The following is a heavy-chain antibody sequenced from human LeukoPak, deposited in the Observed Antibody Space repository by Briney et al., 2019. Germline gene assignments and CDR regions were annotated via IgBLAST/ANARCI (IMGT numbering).Heavy chain of an antibody. CDR2: ISGSGDNT. CDR3: ARLKTSYNFWNVFDY. D-gene: IGHD3-3*01. CDR1: GFTFSSYA. Sequence: GGSLRLSCAASGFTFSSYAMNWVRQAPGKGLEWISSISGSGDNTYYADSVKGRFTISRDNAKNSLYLQMNSLRAEDTAVYYCARLKTSYNFWNVFDYWGQGTLVTVSS. J-gene: IGHJ4*02. V-gene: IGHV3-21*01.